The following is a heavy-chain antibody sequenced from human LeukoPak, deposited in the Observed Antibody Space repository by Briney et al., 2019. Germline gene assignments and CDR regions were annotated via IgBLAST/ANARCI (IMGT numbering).Heavy chain of an antibody. CDR1: GFTFSSYS. Sequence: GGSLRLSCAASGFTFSSYSMNWVRQAPGKGLEWVSSISSSSSYIYYADSVKGRFTISRDNAKNSLYLQMNSLRAEDTAVYYCAKDPNQYYYDSSGLGGYWGQGTLVTVSS. J-gene: IGHJ4*02. D-gene: IGHD3-22*01. CDR3: AKDPNQYYYDSSGLGGY. CDR2: ISSSSSYI. V-gene: IGHV3-21*01.